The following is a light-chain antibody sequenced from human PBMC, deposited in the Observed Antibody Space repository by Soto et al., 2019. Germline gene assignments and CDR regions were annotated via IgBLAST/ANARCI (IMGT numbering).Light chain of an antibody. V-gene: IGLV2-14*02. J-gene: IGLJ1*01. Sequence: QSVLTQPASVSGSPGQSITISCTGTSSDVGSYNLVSWYQQFPGKAPKLMIYEVSYLPSGVSSRFSGSKSGNTASLTISGLQAEDEADYYCSSFTTSSTRVFGTGTKLTVL. CDR2: EVS. CDR1: SSDVGSYNL. CDR3: SSFTTSSTRV.